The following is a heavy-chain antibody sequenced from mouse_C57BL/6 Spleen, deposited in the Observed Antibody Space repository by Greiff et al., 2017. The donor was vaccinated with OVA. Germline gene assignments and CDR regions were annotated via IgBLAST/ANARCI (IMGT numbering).Heavy chain of an antibody. J-gene: IGHJ1*03. CDR3: ARKLHWYFDV. CDR2: IYPSDSET. CDR1: GYTFTSYW. Sequence: QVQLQQSGAELVRPGSSVKLSCKASGYTFTSYWMDWVKQRPGQGLEWIGNIYPSDSETHYNQKFKDKATLTVDKSSSTAYMQLSSLTSEDSAVYYCARKLHWYFDVWGTGTTVTVSS. V-gene: IGHV1-61*01.